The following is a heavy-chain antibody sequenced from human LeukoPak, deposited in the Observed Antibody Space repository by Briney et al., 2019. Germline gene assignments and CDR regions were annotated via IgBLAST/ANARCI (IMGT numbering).Heavy chain of an antibody. Sequence: GGSLRLSCAASGFTFSSYAMSWVRQAPGKRLEWVSAIRGSGGTTYYADSVKGRFTISRDNSKNTVYLQMNSLRAEDTAVYYCARDRWELTGDFGYWGQGTPVTVSS. CDR1: GFTFSSYA. D-gene: IGHD1-26*01. V-gene: IGHV3-23*01. CDR2: IRGSGGTT. CDR3: ARDRWELTGDFGY. J-gene: IGHJ4*02.